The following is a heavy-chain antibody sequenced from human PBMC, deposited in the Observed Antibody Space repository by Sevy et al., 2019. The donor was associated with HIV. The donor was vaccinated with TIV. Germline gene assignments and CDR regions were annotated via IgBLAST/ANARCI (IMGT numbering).Heavy chain of an antibody. CDR2: VHYSGST. CDR3: ARHRGYCSGSSCYHFEY. J-gene: IGHJ4*02. D-gene: IGHD2-15*01. V-gene: IGHV4-39*01. Sequence: SETLSLTCTVSGGSIYSSSYYWGWIRQPPGKGLEWIASVHYSGSTYYSPSLKSRVTMSVDTSKNQFSLKLSSVTAADTAVYYCARHRGYCSGSSCYHFEYWGQGTLVTVSS. CDR1: GGSIYSSSYY.